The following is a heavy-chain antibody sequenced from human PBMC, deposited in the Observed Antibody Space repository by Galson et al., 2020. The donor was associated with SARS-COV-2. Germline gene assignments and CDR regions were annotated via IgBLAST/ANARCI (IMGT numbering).Heavy chain of an antibody. CDR3: ARIRPMVRGGAGYYFDY. V-gene: IGHV2-70*11. Sequence: SGPTLVKPTQTLTLTCTFSGFSLSTSGMCVSWIRQPPGKALEWLARIDWDDAKYYSTSLRTRLTISKDTSKNQVVLTMTNMDPVDTATYYCARIRPMVRGGAGYYFDYWGQGTLVTVSS. J-gene: IGHJ4*02. CDR1: GFSLSTSGMC. CDR2: IDWDDAK. D-gene: IGHD3-10*01.